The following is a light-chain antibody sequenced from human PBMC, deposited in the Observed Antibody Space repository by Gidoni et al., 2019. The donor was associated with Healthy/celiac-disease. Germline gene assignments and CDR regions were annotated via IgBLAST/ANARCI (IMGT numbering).Light chain of an antibody. CDR3: QQYDNLPSWT. CDR1: QDISNY. Sequence: DIQMTESTSSLSASVGDRVTITCQASQDISNYLNCYQQKPGKAPKLLIYDASNLETGVPSRFSGSGSGTDFTFTIISLQPEDIATYYCQQYDNLPSWTFGQGTKVEIK. CDR2: DAS. J-gene: IGKJ1*01. V-gene: IGKV1-33*01.